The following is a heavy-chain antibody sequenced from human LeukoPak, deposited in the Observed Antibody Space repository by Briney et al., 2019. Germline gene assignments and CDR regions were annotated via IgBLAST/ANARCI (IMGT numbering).Heavy chain of an antibody. CDR3: ARGYCSSTSCSRPPDY. CDR1: GFTFDDYA. CDR2: ISWNSGSI. J-gene: IGHJ4*02. V-gene: IGHV3-9*01. D-gene: IGHD2-2*01. Sequence: GGSLRLSCAASGFTFDDYAMHWVRQAPGKGLEWVSGISWNSGSIGYADSVKGRFTISRDNAKNSLYLQMNSLRAEDTAVYYCARGYCSSTSCSRPPDYWGQGTLVTVSS.